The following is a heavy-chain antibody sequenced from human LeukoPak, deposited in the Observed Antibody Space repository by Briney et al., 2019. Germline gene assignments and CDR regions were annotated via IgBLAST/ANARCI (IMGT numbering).Heavy chain of an antibody. J-gene: IGHJ4*02. V-gene: IGHV1-2*02. CDR3: ARDLGSHDSSGYYDDY. Sequence: GASVKVSCKASGYTFTGYYIHWVRQAPGQGLEWMGWINPYSGGTKYAQKFQGRVTMTRDTFISTAYMELSGLRSDDTAVYYCARDLGSHDSSGYYDDYWGQGTLVTVSS. CDR2: INPYSGGT. CDR1: GYTFTGYY. D-gene: IGHD3-22*01.